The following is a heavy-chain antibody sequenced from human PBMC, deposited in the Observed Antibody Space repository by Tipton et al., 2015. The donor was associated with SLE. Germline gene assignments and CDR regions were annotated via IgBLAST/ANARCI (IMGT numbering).Heavy chain of an antibody. CDR3: AVNVVVKVQVDY. CDR2: IYHTGST. Sequence: TLSLTCVVSGYSIISGYYWGWFRQPPGKGREWIGNIYHTGSTYYNPSLKSRVTKSVDTSKNEFSLKLSSLTAADTAVYYCAVNVVVKVQVDYWGPGALVTVSS. D-gene: IGHD2-21*01. CDR1: GYSIISGYY. J-gene: IGHJ4*02. V-gene: IGHV4-38-2*01.